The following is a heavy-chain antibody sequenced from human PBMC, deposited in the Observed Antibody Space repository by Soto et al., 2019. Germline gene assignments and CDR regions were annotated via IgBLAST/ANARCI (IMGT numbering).Heavy chain of an antibody. CDR1: GYSFTSYW. V-gene: IGHV1-18*04. J-gene: IGHJ4*02. D-gene: IGHD1-26*01. CDR3: ARGTPYYYFDY. Sequence: GESLKISCKGSGYSFTSYWIGWVRQSPGQGLEWMGWISAYNGNTNYTQKLQGRVTMTTDTSTSTAYMELRSLRSDDTAVYYCARGTPYYYFDYWGQGTLVTVSS. CDR2: ISAYNGNT.